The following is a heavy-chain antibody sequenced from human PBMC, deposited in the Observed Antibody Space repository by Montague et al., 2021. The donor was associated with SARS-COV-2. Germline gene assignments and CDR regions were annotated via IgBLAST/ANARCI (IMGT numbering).Heavy chain of an antibody. V-gene: IGHV2-5*02. CDR3: ARYGDYGSWFDP. CDR2: IYWDDDK. Sequence: PALVKPTQTLTLTCTFSGFSLNTSGEGVGWVRQPPGKVLEWLALIYWDDDKRYSPSLKSRSTISKDTTKNEVVLTVANMDPVDTATYYCARYGDYGSWFDPWGQGTLVTVSS. D-gene: IGHD4-17*01. CDR1: GFSLNTSGEG. J-gene: IGHJ5*02.